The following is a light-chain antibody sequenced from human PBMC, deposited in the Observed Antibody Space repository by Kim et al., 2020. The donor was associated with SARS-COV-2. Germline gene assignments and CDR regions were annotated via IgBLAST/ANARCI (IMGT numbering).Light chain of an antibody. CDR3: QQLNSYPRLT. CDR2: AAS. V-gene: IGKV1-9*01. CDR1: QGISSY. Sequence: DIQLTQSPSFLSASVGDGVTITCRASQGISSYLAWYQQKPGKAPKLLIYAASTLQSGVPSRFSGSGSGTEFTLTISSLQPEDFATYYCQQLNSYPRLTFGGGTKLEI. J-gene: IGKJ4*01.